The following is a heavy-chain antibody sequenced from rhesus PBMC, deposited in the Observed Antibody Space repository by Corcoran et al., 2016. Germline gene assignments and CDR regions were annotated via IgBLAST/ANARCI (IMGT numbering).Heavy chain of an antibody. Sequence: QVQLQESGPGVVKPSETLSLTCAVSGGSISGYYLWSWIRQPPGKGLEWIGYIYGGSGSTTTNPSLKNRVTISKDTSKNQFSVKLSSVTAADTAVYYCARDGWYSSGWSNFDYWGQGVLVTVSS. V-gene: IGHV4S7*01. CDR1: GGSISGYYL. J-gene: IGHJ4*01. CDR3: ARDGWYSSGWSNFDY. D-gene: IGHD6S26*01. CDR2: IYGGSGST.